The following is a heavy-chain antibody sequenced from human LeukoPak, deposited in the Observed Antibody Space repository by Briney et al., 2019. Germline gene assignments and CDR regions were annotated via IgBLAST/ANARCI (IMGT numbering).Heavy chain of an antibody. CDR2: IYYSVST. CDR1: GGSISSYY. CDR3: ARGHTKRGMDV. Sequence: PSESLSLTCTVSGGSISSYYWSWIRQPPGKGLEWIGYIYYSVSTNYNPSLKSRVTISVDTSKNQFSLKLSSVTAADTAVYYCARGHTKRGMDVWGQGTTVT. J-gene: IGHJ6*02. V-gene: IGHV4-59*01.